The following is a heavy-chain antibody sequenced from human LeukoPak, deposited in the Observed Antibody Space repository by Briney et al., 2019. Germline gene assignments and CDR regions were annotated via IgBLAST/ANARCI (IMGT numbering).Heavy chain of an antibody. J-gene: IGHJ4*02. CDR3: AKVYDSSGYLFDY. V-gene: IGHV3-23*01. CDR1: GFTFSSYA. Sequence: GGSLRLSCVASGFTFSSYAMSWVRQAPGKGLEWVSAISGSGGSTYYADSVKGRFTISRDNSKNTLYLQMNSLRAEDTAVYYCAKVYDSSGYLFDYWGQGTLVTVSS. CDR2: ISGSGGST. D-gene: IGHD3-22*01.